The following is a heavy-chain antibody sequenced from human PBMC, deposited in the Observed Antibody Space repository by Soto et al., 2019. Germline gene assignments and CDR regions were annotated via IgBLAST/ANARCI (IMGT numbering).Heavy chain of an antibody. CDR2: ISAYNGNT. V-gene: IGHV1-18*01. CDR1: GYTFTSYG. CDR3: ARGGKSGSYTGYYYYYGMDV. Sequence: ASVKVSCKASGYTFTSYGISWVRQAPGQGLEWMGWISAYNGNTNYAQKLQSRVTMTTDTSTSTAYMELRSLRSDDTAVYYCARGGKSGSYTGYYYYYGMDVWGQGTTVTVSS. J-gene: IGHJ6*02. D-gene: IGHD1-26*01.